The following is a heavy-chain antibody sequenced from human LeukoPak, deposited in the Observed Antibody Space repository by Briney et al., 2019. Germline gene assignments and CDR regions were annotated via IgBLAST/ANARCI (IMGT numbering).Heavy chain of an antibody. CDR3: APTYYGDSYNWFDP. J-gene: IGHJ5*02. D-gene: IGHD4-17*01. CDR2: TRYDGSDK. V-gene: IGHV3-30*02. CDR1: GFIFSSYG. Sequence: PGGSLRLSCAASGFIFSSYGMHWVRQAPGKGPEWVAFTRYDGSDKYYADSVKGRFTISRDNSKNTLYLQMNSLRAEDTAVYYCAPTYYGDSYNWFDPWGQGTLVTVSS.